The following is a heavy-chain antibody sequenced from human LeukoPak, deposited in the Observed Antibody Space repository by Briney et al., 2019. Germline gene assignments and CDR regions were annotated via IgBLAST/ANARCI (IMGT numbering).Heavy chain of an antibody. D-gene: IGHD3-22*01. CDR1: GGSFSGYY. V-gene: IGHV4-34*01. J-gene: IGHJ4*02. CDR2: INHSGST. Sequence: SETLSLTCAVYGGSFSGYYWSWIRQPPGKGLEWIGEINHSGSTNYNPSLKSRVTISVDTSKNQFSLKLSSVTAADTAVYYCARESLEYYYDSSGYSSSFDYWGQGTLVTVSS. CDR3: ARESLEYYYDSSGYSSSFDY.